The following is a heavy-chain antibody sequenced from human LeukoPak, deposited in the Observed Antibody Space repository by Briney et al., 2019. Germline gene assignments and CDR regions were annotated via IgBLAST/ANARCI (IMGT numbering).Heavy chain of an antibody. CDR1: GYSITSAYY. CDR2: INHSGTT. CDR3: ARDIPSGYMDV. J-gene: IGHJ6*03. V-gene: IGHV4-38-2*02. Sequence: SETLSLTCAVSGYSITSAYYWGWIRPPPGKGLEWVGSINHSGTTYYNPSLRSRVTISVNTSKRQFSLILNSVTAADTAIYYCARDIPSGYMDVWGKGTTVTVSS.